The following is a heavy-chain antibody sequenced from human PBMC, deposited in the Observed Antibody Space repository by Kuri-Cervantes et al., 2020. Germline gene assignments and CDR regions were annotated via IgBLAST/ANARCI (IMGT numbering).Heavy chain of an antibody. CDR1: GYTFITYG. J-gene: IGHJ6*02. CDR3: ARALGDLYYYYGMDV. Sequence: ASVKVSCKASGYTFITYGISWFRQAPGRGLEWLGWISVYHGNTNYAQRFRNRITMTTDTSTSTAYMELRSLRSDDTAVYYCARALGDLYYYYGMDVWGQGTTVTVSS. V-gene: IGHV1-18*01. D-gene: IGHD2-21*02. CDR2: ISVYHGNT.